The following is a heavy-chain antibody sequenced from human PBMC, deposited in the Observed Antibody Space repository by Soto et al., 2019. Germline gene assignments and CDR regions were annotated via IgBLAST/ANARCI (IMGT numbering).Heavy chain of an antibody. V-gene: IGHV4-31*03. Sequence: SETMSLTCTVSGVSIISGGYYWTWIRQHPQKGLEWIGHIYYSGSTYYNPSLKSRVTVSVDTSKNQFSLKLSSVTAADTAVYYSAREYYYDSSGFDYWGQGTLVTVSS. CDR3: AREYYYDSSGFDY. D-gene: IGHD3-22*01. CDR2: IYYSGST. CDR1: GVSIISGGYY. J-gene: IGHJ4*02.